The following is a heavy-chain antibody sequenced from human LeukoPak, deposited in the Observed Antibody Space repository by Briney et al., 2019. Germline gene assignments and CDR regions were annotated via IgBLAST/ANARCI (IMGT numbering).Heavy chain of an antibody. CDR2: ISSSGSSI. J-gene: IGHJ4*02. V-gene: IGHV3-48*03. CDR1: GFTFRSYE. Sequence: PGGSLRLSCAASGFTFRSYEMNWVRQAPGKGLEWVSYISSSGSSIYYADSVKGRFTISRDNAKNSLYLQMNSLRAEDTAVYYCARVAPGSGYDFDYWGQGTLVTVPS. CDR3: ARVAPGSGYDFDY. D-gene: IGHD5-12*01.